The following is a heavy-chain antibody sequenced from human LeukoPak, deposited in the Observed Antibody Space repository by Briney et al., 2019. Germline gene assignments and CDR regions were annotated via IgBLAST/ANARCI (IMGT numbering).Heavy chain of an antibody. J-gene: IGHJ4*02. V-gene: IGHV1-69*13. CDR3: ARDAGITGTTDY. D-gene: IGHD1-20*01. Sequence: ASVKVSCKASGGTFSSYAISWVRQAPGHGLEGMGGIIPIFGTANYAQKFQGRVTITADESTSTAYMELSSLRSEDTAVYYCARDAGITGTTDYWGQGTLVTVSS. CDR2: IIPIFGTA. CDR1: GGTFSSYA.